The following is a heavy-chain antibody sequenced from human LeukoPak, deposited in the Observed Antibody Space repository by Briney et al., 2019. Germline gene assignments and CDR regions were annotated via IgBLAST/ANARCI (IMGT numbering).Heavy chain of an antibody. D-gene: IGHD2-2*01. CDR3: ARDHCSSTSCHEDYYYYGMDV. J-gene: IGHJ6*04. V-gene: IGHV4-34*01. CDR2: INHSGST. CDR1: GVSFSGYY. Sequence: SETLCLTCAVYGVSFSGYYWSRIRQPPGKGLEWIGEINHSGSTNYNPSLKSRVTISVDTSKNQFSLKLSSVTAADTAVYYCARDHCSSTSCHEDYYYYGMDVWGKGTTVTVSS.